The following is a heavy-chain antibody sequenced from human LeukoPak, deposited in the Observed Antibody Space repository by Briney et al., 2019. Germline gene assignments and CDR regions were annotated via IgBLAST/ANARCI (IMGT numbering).Heavy chain of an antibody. CDR3: VRWGTGKILDS. D-gene: IGHD3-16*01. CDR1: GFTFGNHG. CDR2: IWYDGSNK. V-gene: IGHV3-33*01. J-gene: IGHJ4*02. Sequence: GGSLRLSCAASGFTFGNHGMHWVRQSPGKGLGWVAVIWYDGSNKYHADSVKGRFTISRDNSKNALYLQMDSLGVEDTAVYYCVRWGTGKILDSWGQGTLVTVSS.